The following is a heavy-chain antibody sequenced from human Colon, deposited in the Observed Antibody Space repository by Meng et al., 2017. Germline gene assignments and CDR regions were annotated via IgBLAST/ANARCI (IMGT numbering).Heavy chain of an antibody. CDR3: ARNLGLGYAQGYLDY. CDR1: GFSFGSYE. Sequence: GESLKISCAASGFSFGSYEMNWVRQAPGQGPEWVSFITSSGSTIYYADSVKGRFTISRDNAKNALYLEMNSLRAEDTGIYYCARNLGLGYAQGYLDYWGQGTLVTVSS. J-gene: IGHJ4*02. D-gene: IGHD3/OR15-3a*01. V-gene: IGHV3-48*03. CDR2: ITSSGSTI.